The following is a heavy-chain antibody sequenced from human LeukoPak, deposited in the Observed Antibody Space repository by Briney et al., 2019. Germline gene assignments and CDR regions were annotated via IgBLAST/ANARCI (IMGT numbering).Heavy chain of an antibody. V-gene: IGHV3-23*01. J-gene: IGHJ5*02. CDR2: ISGSGGTT. D-gene: IGHD5-24*01. Sequence: SGGSLRLSCGASGFTFSNYAMNWVRQAPGKGLEWVSAISGSGGTTYYADSVKGRFAISRDNSKNTLYVQMNSLRVEDTAVYYCAKDQRATISTSNWFDPWGQGTLAPVSS. CDR1: GFTFSNYA. CDR3: AKDQRATISTSNWFDP.